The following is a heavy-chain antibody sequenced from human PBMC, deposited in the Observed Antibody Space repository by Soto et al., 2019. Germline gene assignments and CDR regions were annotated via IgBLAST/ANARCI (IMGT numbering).Heavy chain of an antibody. CDR1: GYTFTSYY. V-gene: IGHV1-46*01. CDR2: INPSGGST. Sequence: ASVKVSCKASGYTFTSYYMHCVRQAPGQGLEWMGIINPSGGSTSYAQKFQGRVTMTRDTSTSTVYMELSSLRSEDTAVYYCAREVKYQLLSTTPTLYYYYGMDVWGQGTTVTVSS. CDR3: AREVKYQLLSTTPTLYYYYGMDV. J-gene: IGHJ6*02. D-gene: IGHD2-2*01.